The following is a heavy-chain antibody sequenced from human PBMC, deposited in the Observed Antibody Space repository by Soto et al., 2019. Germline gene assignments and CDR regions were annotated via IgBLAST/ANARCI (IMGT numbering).Heavy chain of an antibody. D-gene: IGHD3-3*01. CDR3: ARDREITIFGVVIPYYYYGMDV. V-gene: IGHV1-3*01. CDR2: INAGNGNT. Sequence: QVQLVQSGAEVKKPGASVKVSCKASGYTFTSYAMHWVRQAPGQRLEWMGWINAGNGNTKYSQKFQGRVTINRDTSASTAYMELSSLRSEDTAVYYCARDREITIFGVVIPYYYYGMDVWGQGTTVTVSS. J-gene: IGHJ6*02. CDR1: GYTFTSYA.